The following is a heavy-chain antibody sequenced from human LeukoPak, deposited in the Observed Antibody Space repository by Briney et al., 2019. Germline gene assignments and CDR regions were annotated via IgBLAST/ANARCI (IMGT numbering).Heavy chain of an antibody. CDR3: ARRRWGFGSYSFSLDY. CDR2: INHSGST. Sequence: PSETLSLTCAVYGGSFSGYYWSWIRQPPGKGLEWIGEINHSGSTNYNPSLKSRVTISVDTSKNQFSLKLSSVTAADTAVYYCARRRWGFGSYSFSLDYWGQGTLVTVSS. CDR1: GGSFSGYY. V-gene: IGHV4-34*01. D-gene: IGHD1-26*01. J-gene: IGHJ4*02.